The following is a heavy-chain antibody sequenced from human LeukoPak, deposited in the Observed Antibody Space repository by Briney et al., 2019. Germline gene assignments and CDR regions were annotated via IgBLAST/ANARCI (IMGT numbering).Heavy chain of an antibody. CDR2: ISTSGT. Sequence: GGSLRLSCAASGFTFSNFAMTWVRQAPGKGLEWVSVISTSGTYYAESVKGRFTISRDNSKNTLYLQMSSLRAEDTAAYYCAKNINHLEWGQGTLVTVSS. V-gene: IGHV3-23*01. CDR1: GFTFSNFA. CDR3: AKNINHLE. J-gene: IGHJ4*02. D-gene: IGHD1-14*01.